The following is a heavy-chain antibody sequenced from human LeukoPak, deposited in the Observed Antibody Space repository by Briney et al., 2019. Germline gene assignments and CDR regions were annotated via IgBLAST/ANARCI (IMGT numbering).Heavy chain of an antibody. CDR1: GGSISSSSYY. Sequence: SETLSLTCTVSGGSISSSSYYWSWIRQPPGKGLEWIGEINHSGSTNYNPSLKSRVTISVDTSKNQFSLKLSSVTAADTAVYYCARSYRRYYFDYWGQGTLVTVSS. CDR3: ARSYRRYYFDY. CDR2: INHSGST. V-gene: IGHV4-39*07. D-gene: IGHD5-18*01. J-gene: IGHJ4*02.